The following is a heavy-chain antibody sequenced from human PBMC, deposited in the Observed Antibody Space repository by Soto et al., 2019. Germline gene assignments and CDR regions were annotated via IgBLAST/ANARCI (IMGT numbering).Heavy chain of an antibody. J-gene: IGHJ4*02. D-gene: IGHD3-10*01. CDR1: ADTFNRFA. Sequence: QVQLVQSGAEVKKPGSSVKVSCKTSADTFNRFAFGWVRQAPGRGPGWMGGIIPFFAASKYAQRFQDRVTFSADESTSTVYMEVRSLTSDDTAVYYCARDPGSGSYDTLDSWGQGTLVTVSS. V-gene: IGHV1-69*01. CDR3: ARDPGSGSYDTLDS. CDR2: IIPFFAAS.